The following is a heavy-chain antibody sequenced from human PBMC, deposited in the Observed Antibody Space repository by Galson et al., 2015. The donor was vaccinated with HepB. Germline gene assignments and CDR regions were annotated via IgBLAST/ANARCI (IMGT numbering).Heavy chain of an antibody. V-gene: IGHV3-30-3*01. CDR3: ARGSRYGYWGPFDY. J-gene: IGHJ4*02. CDR2: ISYDGSNK. Sequence: SLRLSCAASGFTFSSYAMHWVRQAPGKGLEWVAVISYDGSNKYYADSVKGRFTISRDNSKNTLYLQMNSLRAEDTAVYYCARGSRYGYWGPFDYWGQGTLVTVSS. D-gene: IGHD5-18*01. CDR1: GFTFSSYA.